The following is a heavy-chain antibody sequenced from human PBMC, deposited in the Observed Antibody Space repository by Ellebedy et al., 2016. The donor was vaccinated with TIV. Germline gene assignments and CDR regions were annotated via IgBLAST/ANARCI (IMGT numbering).Heavy chain of an antibody. D-gene: IGHD6-13*01. CDR3: ARAATGTYNWFDP. J-gene: IGHJ5*02. CDR1: GFTFTDYY. V-gene: IGHV3-11*06. CDR2: IRSSSSYT. Sequence: GESLKISCAASGFTFTDYYMTWLRQAPGKGLDWVSYIRSSSSYTNYADTVKGRFTISRDNANNLLYLQMNSLRAEDTAMYYCARAATGTYNWFDPWGQGTLVIVSS.